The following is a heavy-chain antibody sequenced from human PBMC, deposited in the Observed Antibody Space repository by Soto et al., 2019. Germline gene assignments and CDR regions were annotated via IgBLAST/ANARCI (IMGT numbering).Heavy chain of an antibody. D-gene: IGHD6-6*01. V-gene: IGHV1-69*01. CDR1: GGTFSSYA. Sequence: QVQLVQSGAEVKKPGSSVKVSCKASGGTFSSYAISWVRQAPGQGLEWMGGISPFFGTANYAQKFHGRVTIPADESTSTAYMELSSLRSEAMAVYYCARENGEQLVARYYYGMDVWGQGTTVTVSS. J-gene: IGHJ6*02. CDR3: ARENGEQLVARYYYGMDV. CDR2: ISPFFGTA.